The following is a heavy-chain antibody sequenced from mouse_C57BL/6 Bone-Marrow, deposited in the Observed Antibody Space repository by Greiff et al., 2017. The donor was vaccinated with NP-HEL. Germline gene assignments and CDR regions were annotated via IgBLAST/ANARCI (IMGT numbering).Heavy chain of an antibody. J-gene: IGHJ1*03. Sequence: EVNVVESGGGLVKPGGSLKLSCAASGFTFSDYGMHWVRQAPEKGLEWVAYISSGSSTIYSAETVKCRLTSSGDNAKNTLFLQMTSLRSEETAMYYCARGFYYGSSPYWYFDVWGTGTTVTVAS. CDR1: GFTFSDYG. CDR2: ISSGSSTI. V-gene: IGHV5-17*01. CDR3: ARGFYYGSSPYWYFDV. D-gene: IGHD1-1*01.